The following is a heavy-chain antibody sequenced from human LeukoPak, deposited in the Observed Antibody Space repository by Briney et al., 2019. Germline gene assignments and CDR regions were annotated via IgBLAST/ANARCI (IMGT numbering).Heavy chain of an antibody. Sequence: SVKVSCKASGGTFSSYAISWVRQAPGQGLEWMGGIIPIFGTANYAQKFQGRVTITTDESTSTAYMELSSLRSEDTAVYYCARDHVIEEYFDYWGQGTLVTVSS. CDR2: IIPIFGTA. J-gene: IGHJ4*02. D-gene: IGHD3-22*01. CDR3: ARDHVIEEYFDY. V-gene: IGHV1-69*05. CDR1: GGTFSSYA.